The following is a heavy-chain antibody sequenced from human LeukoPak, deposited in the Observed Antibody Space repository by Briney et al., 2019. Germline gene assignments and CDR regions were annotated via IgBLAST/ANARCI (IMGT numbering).Heavy chain of an antibody. D-gene: IGHD6-19*01. CDR1: GLTINGYG. V-gene: IGHV3-30*02. J-gene: IGHJ4*02. CDR2: IRYDGSSK. Sequence: GGSLRLSCAASGLTINGYGMQRHGQAPGKGLEGVAFIRYDGSSKYYEDYVKGRFTISRDNSEHSLCLQMNSLRVKHTSIYVCAKGSRSDSIVLYAGLFDYCGQGTLVPVSS. CDR3: AKGSRSDSIVLYAGLFDY.